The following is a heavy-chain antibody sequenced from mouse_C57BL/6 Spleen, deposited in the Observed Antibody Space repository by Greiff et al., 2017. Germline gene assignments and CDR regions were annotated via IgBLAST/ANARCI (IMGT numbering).Heavy chain of an antibody. CDR3: ARRIYYGIYYAMDY. Sequence: EVHLQHSGPELVKPGASVKISCKASGYTFTDSYMNWVKQSLGKSLEWIGDIIPNNGGTSYNQKFTGKAPLTVDKSSSTAYMARRSLTSEDSAVYYCARRIYYGIYYAMDYWGQGTSVTVSS. CDR1: GYTFTDSY. V-gene: IGHV1-26*01. J-gene: IGHJ4*01. D-gene: IGHD2-1*01. CDR2: IIPNNGGT.